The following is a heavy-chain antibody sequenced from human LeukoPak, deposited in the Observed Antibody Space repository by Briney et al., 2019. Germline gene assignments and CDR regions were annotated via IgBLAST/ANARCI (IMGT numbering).Heavy chain of an antibody. J-gene: IGHJ4*02. CDR3: ARKGSTSQEIYNDY. CDR1: GGSISSSNW. CDR2: IYHSGST. Sequence: SGTLSLTCAVSGGSISSSNWWSWVRQPPGKGLEWIGEIYHSGSTNYNPSLKSRVTISGDKSKNRFSLKLSSVTAADTAVYYCARKGSTSQEIYNDYWGQGTLVTVSS. D-gene: IGHD2-2*01. V-gene: IGHV4-4*02.